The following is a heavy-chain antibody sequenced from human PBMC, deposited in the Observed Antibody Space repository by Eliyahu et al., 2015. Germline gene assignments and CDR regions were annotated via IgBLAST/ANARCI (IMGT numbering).Heavy chain of an antibody. D-gene: IGHD2-2*01. CDR1: GGSFSGYY. V-gene: IGHV4-34*01. J-gene: IGHJ6*03. CDR3: ARGLQSSYYYYYMDV. CDR2: INHSGST. Sequence: QVQLQQWGAGLLKPSETLSLTCAVYGGSFSGYYWSWIRQPPGKGLEWIGEINHSGSTNYNPSLKSRVTISVDTSKNQFSLKLSSVTAADTAVYYCARGLQSSYYYYYMDVWGKGTTVTVSS.